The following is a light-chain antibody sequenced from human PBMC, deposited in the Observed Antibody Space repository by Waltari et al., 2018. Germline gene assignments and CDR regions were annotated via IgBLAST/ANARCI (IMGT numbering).Light chain of an antibody. CDR1: SSDVGVYNY. J-gene: IGLJ1*01. Sequence: QSALTQPRSVSGSPGQSVTISCTGTSSDVGVYNYVSWYQQHPGKAPKLMIYDVTKRPSGVPDRCYGSKSGNTASLTISGLQAEDEADYYCCSYAGSYTYVFGTGTKVTVL. CDR2: DVT. CDR3: CSYAGSYTYV. V-gene: IGLV2-11*01.